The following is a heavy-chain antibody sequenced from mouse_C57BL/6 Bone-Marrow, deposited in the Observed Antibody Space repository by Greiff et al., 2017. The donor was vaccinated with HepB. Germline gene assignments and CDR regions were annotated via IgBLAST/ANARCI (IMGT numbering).Heavy chain of an antibody. V-gene: IGHV3-6*01. CDR2: ISYDGSN. CDR1: GYSITSGYY. Sequence: EVQLQQSGPGLVKPSPSLSLTCSVTGYSITSGYYWNWIRQFPGNKLEWMGYISYDGSNNYNPSLKNRTSITRDTSKNQFFLKLNSVTTEDTATYYCARPVYYGSSRWYFDVWGTGTTVTVSS. D-gene: IGHD1-1*01. J-gene: IGHJ1*03. CDR3: ARPVYYGSSRWYFDV.